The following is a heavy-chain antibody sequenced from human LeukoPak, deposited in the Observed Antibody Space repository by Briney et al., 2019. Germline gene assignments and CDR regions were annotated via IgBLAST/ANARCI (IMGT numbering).Heavy chain of an antibody. CDR3: ARVSAKGVHGVKFQIGY. V-gene: IGHV1-2*02. J-gene: IGHJ4*02. D-gene: IGHD3-10*01. CDR2: INPNSGGT. Sequence: ASVKVSCKASGYTFTGYYMHWVRQAPGQGLEWMGWINPNSGGTNYAQKFQGRVTMTRDTSISTAYMELSRLRSDDTAVYYCARVSAKGVHGVKFQIGYWGQGTLVTISS. CDR1: GYTFTGYY.